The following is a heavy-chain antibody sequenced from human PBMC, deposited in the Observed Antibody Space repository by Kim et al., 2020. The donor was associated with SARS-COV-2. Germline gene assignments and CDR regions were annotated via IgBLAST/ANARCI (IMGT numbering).Heavy chain of an antibody. Sequence: SETLSLTCTVSGGAINAYYWSWIRQPPGKGLEWIGYAYYSGGTNYNPSLKSRVTISVDTPKNQFSLKLTSVTATDTAVYYCAKGDGGYNGKFDTWGQGTL. J-gene: IGHJ5*02. CDR3: AKGDGGYNGKFDT. CDR2: AYYSGGT. D-gene: IGHD1-1*01. V-gene: IGHV4-59*08. CDR1: GGAINAYY.